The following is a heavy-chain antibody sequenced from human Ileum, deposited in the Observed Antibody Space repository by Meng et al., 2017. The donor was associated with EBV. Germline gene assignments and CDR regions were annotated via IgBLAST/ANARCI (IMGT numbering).Heavy chain of an antibody. J-gene: IGHJ4*02. V-gene: IGHV7-4-1*02. Sequence: VQMVKSVSELKEPGDSVNVSCKASGYTFTNYALNWVRQAPGQGLEWMGWISTNTGNPTYAPGFTGRFVFSLDTSVSTAYLQISSLKAEDTAVYYCARSWGGGSSKEWGQGTLVTVSS. CDR1: GYTFTNYA. CDR2: ISTNTGNP. CDR3: ARSWGGGSSKE. D-gene: IGHD2-15*01.